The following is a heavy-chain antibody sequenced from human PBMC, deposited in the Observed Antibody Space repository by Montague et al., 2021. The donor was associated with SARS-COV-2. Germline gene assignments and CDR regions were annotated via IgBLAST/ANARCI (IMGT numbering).Heavy chain of an antibody. V-gene: IGHV4-34*01. D-gene: IGHD3-22*01. CDR2: INHRGTS. CDR3: ARSRQHFNMIVVVMTGGEYYFDY. Sequence: SETLSLTCAVYGGSFSDYYWSWIRQPPGKGLEWIGEINHRGTSKYNTSLKSRVSISLDTSKNQFSLYLSSVTAADTAVYCARSRQHFNMIVVVMTGGEYYFDYWGQEPWSPSPQ. CDR1: GGSFSDYY. J-gene: IGHJ4*01.